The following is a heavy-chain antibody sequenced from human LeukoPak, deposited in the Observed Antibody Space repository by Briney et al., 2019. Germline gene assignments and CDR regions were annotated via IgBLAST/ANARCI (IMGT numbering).Heavy chain of an antibody. D-gene: IGHD4-17*01. CDR2: ISAYNGNT. CDR1: GYTFTSYG. CDR3: ASGYLGRAGTTDRLDY. Sequence: ASVKVPCKASGYTFTSYGISWVRQAPGQGLEWMGWISAYNGNTNYAQKVQGRVTMTTDTSTSTAYMELRSLRSDDTAVYYCASGYLGRAGTTDRLDYWGQGTLVTVSS. J-gene: IGHJ4*02. V-gene: IGHV1-18*01.